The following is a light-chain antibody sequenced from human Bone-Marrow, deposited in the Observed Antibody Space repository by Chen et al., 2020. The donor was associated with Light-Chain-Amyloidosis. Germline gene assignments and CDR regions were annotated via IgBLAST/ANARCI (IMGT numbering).Light chain of an antibody. J-gene: IGLJ3*02. Sequence: SYVLTQPSSVSVAPGPTATIACGGTNIGSTSVHRYQQTPGQAPLLVVYDDSDRPSGVPERLSASNSGNTATLTIRRVESGDEADYYCQVWDRGRDRPVFGGGTKLTVL. V-gene: IGLV3-21*02. CDR3: QVWDRGRDRPV. CDR1: NIGSTS. CDR2: DDS.